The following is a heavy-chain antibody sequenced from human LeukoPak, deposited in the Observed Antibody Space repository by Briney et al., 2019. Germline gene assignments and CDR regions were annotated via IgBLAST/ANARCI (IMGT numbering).Heavy chain of an antibody. J-gene: IGHJ4*02. Sequence: PSETLSLTCTVSGGSISGYYWSWIRHPPGKGPELIGYIYYSGSTNYNPSLKSRVTISVDTSKNQFSLKMNSVTAADTAVYYCARLASSGWSHCDYWGQGTLVTVSS. CDR2: IYYSGST. D-gene: IGHD6-19*01. CDR1: GGSISGYY. CDR3: ARLASSGWSHCDY. V-gene: IGHV4-59*08.